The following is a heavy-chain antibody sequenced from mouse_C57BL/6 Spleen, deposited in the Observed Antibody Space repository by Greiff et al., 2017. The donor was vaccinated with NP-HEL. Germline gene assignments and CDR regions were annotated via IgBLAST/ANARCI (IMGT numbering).Heavy chain of an antibody. CDR1: GYTFTSYG. V-gene: IGHV1-81*01. CDR3: ASYDYPPFAY. J-gene: IGHJ3*01. Sequence: QVQLKQSGAELARPGASVKLSCKASGYTFTSYGISWVKQRTGQGLEWIGEIYPRSGNTYYNEKFKGKATLTADKSSSTAYMELRSLTSEDSAVYFCASYDYPPFAYWGQGTLVTVSA. CDR2: IYPRSGNT. D-gene: IGHD2-4*01.